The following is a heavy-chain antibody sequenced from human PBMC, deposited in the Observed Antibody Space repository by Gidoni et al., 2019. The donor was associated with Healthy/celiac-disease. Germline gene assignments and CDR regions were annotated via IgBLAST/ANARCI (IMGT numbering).Heavy chain of an antibody. CDR1: GYTFTGYY. CDR3: ASTAVTYDFWSGYYDY. J-gene: IGHJ4*02. Sequence: QVQLVQSGAEVKKPGASVKVSCKASGYTFTGYYMPWVRQAPGQGLEWMGWINPNSGGTNYAQKFQGRVTMTRDTSISTAYMELSRLRSDDTAVYYCASTAVTYDFWSGYYDYWGQGTLVTVSS. V-gene: IGHV1-2*02. CDR2: INPNSGGT. D-gene: IGHD3-3*01.